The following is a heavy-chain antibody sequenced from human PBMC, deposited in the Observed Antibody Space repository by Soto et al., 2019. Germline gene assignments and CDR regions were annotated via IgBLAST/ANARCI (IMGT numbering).Heavy chain of an antibody. CDR3: AREEITIFGVALDY. D-gene: IGHD3-3*01. J-gene: IGHJ4*02. CDR1: GFNFSSYW. V-gene: IGHV3-7*05. Sequence: GGSLRLSCAPSGFNFSSYWMTWVRQAPGKGLEWVAKIKQDGSENYYVDAVKGRFTISRDNAKSSLFLQMNSLRAEDAAVYYCAREEITIFGVALDYWGQGTLVTVSS. CDR2: IKQDGSEN.